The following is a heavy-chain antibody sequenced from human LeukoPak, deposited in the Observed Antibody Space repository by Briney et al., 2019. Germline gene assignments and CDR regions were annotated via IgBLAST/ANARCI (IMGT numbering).Heavy chain of an antibody. V-gene: IGHV3-48*01. Sequence: PGGSLRLSCAASGFTFSSYSMNWVRQAPGKGLEWVSYISSSSSTIYYADSVKGRFTTSRDNAKNSLYLQMNSLRAEDSAVYYCARDRWGSRAFDIWGQGTMVTVSS. D-gene: IGHD2-21*01. CDR2: ISSSSSTI. J-gene: IGHJ3*02. CDR1: GFTFSSYS. CDR3: ARDRWGSRAFDI.